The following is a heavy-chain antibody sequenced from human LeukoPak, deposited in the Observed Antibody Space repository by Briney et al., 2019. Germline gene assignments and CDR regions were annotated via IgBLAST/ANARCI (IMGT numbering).Heavy chain of an antibody. Sequence: GASVKVSCKASGYTFTSYGISWVRQAPGQGLEWMGWISAYNGNTNYAQKLQGRVTMTTDTSTSTAYMELRSLRSDDTAVYYCARDRRHYYGSGSPPVYFDYWGQGTLVTVSS. V-gene: IGHV1-18*01. J-gene: IGHJ4*02. CDR1: GYTFTSYG. CDR3: ARDRRHYYGSGSPPVYFDY. D-gene: IGHD3-10*01. CDR2: ISAYNGNT.